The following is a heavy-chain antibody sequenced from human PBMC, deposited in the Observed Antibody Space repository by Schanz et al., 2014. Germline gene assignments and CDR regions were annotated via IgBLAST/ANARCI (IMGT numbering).Heavy chain of an antibody. Sequence: EVPLAESGGGLVQPGGSLRLSCAASGFNFSDYAMCWVRQAPGKGLEWVSAISGGGGTTYDTDSVKGRCTISRDNSKSTLYLQMNSLRAEDTAVYYCAKDGPGGSGSYSADGGMDVWGQGTTVTVSS. CDR2: ISGGGGTT. CDR3: AKDGPGGSGSYSADGGMDV. J-gene: IGHJ6*02. D-gene: IGHD3-10*01. CDR1: GFNFSDYA. V-gene: IGHV3-23*04.